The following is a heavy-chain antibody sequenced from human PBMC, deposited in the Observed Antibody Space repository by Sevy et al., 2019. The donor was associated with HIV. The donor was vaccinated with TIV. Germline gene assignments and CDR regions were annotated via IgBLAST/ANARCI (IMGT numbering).Heavy chain of an antibody. V-gene: IGHV3-53*01. Sequence: GGSLRLSCAASGFTVSSNYMSWVRQAPGKGLEWVSVIYSGGSTYYADSVKGRFTISRDNSKNTLYLQMNSLRAEDTAVYYGAGGGYYDSSGYYIPAESPSAFDIWGQGTMVTVSS. D-gene: IGHD3-22*01. CDR3: AGGGYYDSSGYYIPAESPSAFDI. J-gene: IGHJ3*02. CDR2: IYSGGST. CDR1: GFTVSSNY.